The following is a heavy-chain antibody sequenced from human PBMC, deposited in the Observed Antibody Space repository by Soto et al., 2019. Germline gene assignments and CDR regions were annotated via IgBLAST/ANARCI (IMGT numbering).Heavy chain of an antibody. CDR2: IYKSATS. CDR3: ARGRYCLTGRCFPNWFDS. D-gene: IGHD7-27*01. CDR1: GDSISNLDYF. J-gene: IGHJ5*01. Sequence: SETLSLTCSVSGDSISNLDYFWAWIRQPPGQALEYIGYIYKSATSYYNPSFESRVAISVDTSKSQFSLNVTSVTAADTAVYFCARGRYCLTGRCFPNWFDSWGQEALVTVSS. V-gene: IGHV4-30-4*01.